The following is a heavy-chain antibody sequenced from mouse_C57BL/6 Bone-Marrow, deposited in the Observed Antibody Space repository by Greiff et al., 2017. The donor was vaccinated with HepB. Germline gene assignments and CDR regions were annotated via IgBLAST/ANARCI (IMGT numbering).Heavy chain of an antibody. Sequence: EVHLVESGPVLVKPGASVKMSCKASGYTFTDYYMNWVKQSHGKSLEWIGVINPYNGGTSYNQKFKGKATLTVDKSSSTAYMELNSLTSEDSAVYYCAREGITTVVARYAMDYWGQGTSVTVSS. CDR3: AREGITTVVARYAMDY. J-gene: IGHJ4*01. CDR2: INPYNGGT. D-gene: IGHD1-1*01. CDR1: GYTFTDYY. V-gene: IGHV1-19*01.